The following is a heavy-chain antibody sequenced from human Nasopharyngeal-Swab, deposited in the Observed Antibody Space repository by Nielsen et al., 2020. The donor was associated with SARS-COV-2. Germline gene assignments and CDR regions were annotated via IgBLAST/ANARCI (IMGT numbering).Heavy chain of an antibody. J-gene: IGHJ5*02. CDR2: TYYRSKWYV. CDR3: ARGEGAFNS. D-gene: IGHD1-26*01. Sequence: WIRQSPSRGLEWLGRTYYRSKWYVDYAESVKSRIIINPDTSKNQFSLQLNSVTPEDAAVYYCARGEGAFNSWGQGTLVTVSS. V-gene: IGHV6-1*01.